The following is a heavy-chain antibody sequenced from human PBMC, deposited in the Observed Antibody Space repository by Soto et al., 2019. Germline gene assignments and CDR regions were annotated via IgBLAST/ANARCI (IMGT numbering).Heavy chain of an antibody. CDR3: ARRRGYSGYDFWFDP. CDR2: IYPGDSDT. J-gene: IGHJ5*02. V-gene: IGHV5-51*01. Sequence: PGESLKISCKASGYSFSSHGIGWVRQMPGKGLEWMGIIYPGDSDTRYSPSFQGQVTISADKSISTAYLQWSSLKASDTAMYYCARRRGYSGYDFWFDPWGQGTLVTVPS. D-gene: IGHD5-12*01. CDR1: GYSFSSHG.